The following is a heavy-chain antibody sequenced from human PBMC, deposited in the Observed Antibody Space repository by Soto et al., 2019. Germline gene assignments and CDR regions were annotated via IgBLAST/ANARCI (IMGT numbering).Heavy chain of an antibody. V-gene: IGHV3-23*01. D-gene: IGHD2-8*01. J-gene: IGHJ4*02. CDR3: AKDLGNGHGYPIFDS. CDR2: IRGSGDTT. CDR1: GFSISNFV. Sequence: EVQLLESGGRLAQPGGSLRLSCAASGFSISNFVMSWVRQAPGKGLEWISMIRGSGDTTYYADSVQGRFTISRDHSENTLFLQMNSLSAEDTAIYYCAKDLGNGHGYPIFDSWGQGTLVTVSS.